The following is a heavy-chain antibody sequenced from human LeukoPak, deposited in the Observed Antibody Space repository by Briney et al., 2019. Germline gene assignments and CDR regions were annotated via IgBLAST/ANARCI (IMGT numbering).Heavy chain of an antibody. Sequence: GGSLRLSCAASGFTFSSYSMNWVRQAPGKGLQWVSYLSSSSSTIYYADSVKGRFTISRDNAKNSLYLQMNSLRDEDTAVYYCARVWWEERGINWFDPWGQGTLVTVSS. CDR1: GFTFSSYS. CDR2: LSSSSSTI. J-gene: IGHJ5*02. V-gene: IGHV3-48*02. CDR3: ARVWWEERGINWFDP. D-gene: IGHD1-1*01.